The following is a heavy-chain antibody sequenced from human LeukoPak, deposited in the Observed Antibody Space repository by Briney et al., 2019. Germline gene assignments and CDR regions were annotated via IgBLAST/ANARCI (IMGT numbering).Heavy chain of an antibody. J-gene: IGHJ4*02. D-gene: IGHD2-2*01. CDR1: GGSFSGYY. CDR2: INHSGST. CDR3: ASHRARYCSSTSCPRPFDY. Sequence: SETLSLTCAVYGGSFSGYYWSWLRQPPGKGLEWIGEINHSGSTNYNPSLKSRVTISVVTSKNQFSLKLSSVTAADTAVYYCASHRARYCSSTSCPRPFDYWGQGTLVTVSS. V-gene: IGHV4-34*01.